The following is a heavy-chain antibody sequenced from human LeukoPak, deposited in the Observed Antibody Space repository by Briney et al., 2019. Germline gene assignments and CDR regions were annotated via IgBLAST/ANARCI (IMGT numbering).Heavy chain of an antibody. CDR1: GLNFDDSA. V-gene: IGHV3-43*02. CDR2: ISADGGST. J-gene: IGHJ4*02. Sequence: GGSLRLSCVASGLNFDDSAMHWVRQAPGKGLEWVSLISADGGSTFSADSVKGRFSISRDNSKNSLYLQMNSLRSEDTAMYYCAKESGKFDYWGQGTLVAVTS. CDR3: AKESGKFDY.